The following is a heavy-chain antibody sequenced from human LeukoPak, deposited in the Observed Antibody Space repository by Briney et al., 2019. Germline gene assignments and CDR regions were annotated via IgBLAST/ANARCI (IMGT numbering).Heavy chain of an antibody. J-gene: IGHJ4*02. CDR3: ASLYSSSWYLIAC. V-gene: IGHV1-2*02. D-gene: IGHD6-13*01. CDR1: GYTFTGYY. CDR2: INPNSGGT. Sequence: ASVKVSCKASGYTFTGYYMHWGRQAPGQGLEWMGWINPNSGGTNYAQKFQGRVTMTRDTSISTAYMELSRLRSDDTAVYYCASLYSSSWYLIACCGQGTLVTVSS.